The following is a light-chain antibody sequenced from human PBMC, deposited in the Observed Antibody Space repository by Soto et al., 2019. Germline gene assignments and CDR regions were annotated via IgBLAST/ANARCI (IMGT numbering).Light chain of an antibody. Sequence: DIQLTQSPPSLSATVGDRVTITCRASQTIDSCLNWFQQKPGMAPKLLIYAASKLQSGVPSRFRGSGSGTDFTLTIDTLQPDDFASYYCQQTRSGITFGQGTRLEIK. CDR1: QTIDSC. CDR3: QQTRSGIT. J-gene: IGKJ5*01. CDR2: AAS. V-gene: IGKV1-39*01.